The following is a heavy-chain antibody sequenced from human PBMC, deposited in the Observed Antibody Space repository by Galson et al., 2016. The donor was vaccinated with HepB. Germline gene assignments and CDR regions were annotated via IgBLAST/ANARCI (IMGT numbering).Heavy chain of an antibody. CDR2: TYGLDAS. V-gene: IGHV3-53*01. CDR1: GFSVDSSY. CDR3: ARASLRGYGVEAFDN. J-gene: IGHJ4*02. D-gene: IGHD5-12*01. Sequence: SLRLSCAASGFSVDSSYLTWVRQAPGQGLAWVAVTYGLDASYYADAVKGRFTISSDTSQNTLYLQLNILSPEDTAMYYCARASLRGYGVEAFDNWGQGTLVTVSS.